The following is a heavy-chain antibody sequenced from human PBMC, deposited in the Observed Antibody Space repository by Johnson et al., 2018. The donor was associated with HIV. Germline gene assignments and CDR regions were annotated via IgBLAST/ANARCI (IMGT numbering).Heavy chain of an antibody. CDR2: IGTAGDT. CDR3: ARDPGGSLGAFDI. V-gene: IGHV3-13*01. J-gene: IGHJ3*02. CDR1: GFTFSSYD. Sequence: VQLVESGGGLVQPGGSLRLSCAASGFTFSSYDMHWVRQATGKGLEWVSAIGTAGDTYYPGSVKGRFTISRENAKNSLYLQMNSLRAGDTAVYYCARDPGGSLGAFDIWGQGTIVTVSS. D-gene: IGHD1-26*01.